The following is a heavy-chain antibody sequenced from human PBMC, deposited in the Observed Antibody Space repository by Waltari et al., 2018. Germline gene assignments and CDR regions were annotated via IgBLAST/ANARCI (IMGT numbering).Heavy chain of an antibody. CDR1: GGTMSSTER. J-gene: IGHJ4*02. D-gene: IGHD2-15*01. V-gene: IGHV4-4*02. Sequence: QLQLQQSGPGLVTPSESLSLPRTVPGGTMSSTERWSWVRQSPGKGLEWNGQAQASGGTNYNPSCAGRVTVSIDTSNNAFSLEVHSATAADTAMYDCARDRGRGIYLDSWGQGILVTVSP. CDR3: ARDRGRGIYLDS. CDR2: AQASGGT.